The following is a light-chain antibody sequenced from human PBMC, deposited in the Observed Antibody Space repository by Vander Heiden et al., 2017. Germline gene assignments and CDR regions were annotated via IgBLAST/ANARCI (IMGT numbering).Light chain of an antibody. J-gene: IGLJ3*02. CDR1: SHNIGNNA. CDR3: AAWDDSLNGQV. V-gene: IGLV1-36*01. CDR2: YDE. Sequence: QSVQTQPPSVSEAPRQRVTVSCSCSSHNIGNNAVNGDRQLPGKAPNLLMYYDERRHSGVSDRFSGSKSGTSASLAISGLQAEEEADYYCAAWDDSLNGQVFGGGTKLTVL.